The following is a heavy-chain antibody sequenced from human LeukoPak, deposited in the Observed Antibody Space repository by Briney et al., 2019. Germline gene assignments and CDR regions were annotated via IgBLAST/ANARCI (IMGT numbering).Heavy chain of an antibody. CDR3: ARDSYYYDTSGYPDY. V-gene: IGHV1-18*01. CDR1: GYTFTSYD. CDR2: ISAYNGNT. D-gene: IGHD3-22*01. J-gene: IGHJ4*02. Sequence: ASVKVSCKASGYTFTSYDINWVRQATGQGLEWMGWISAYNGNTNYAQKFQGRVTMTTDTSTKTAYMELRSLRFDDTAVYYCARDSYYYDTSGYPDYWGQGTLVTVSS.